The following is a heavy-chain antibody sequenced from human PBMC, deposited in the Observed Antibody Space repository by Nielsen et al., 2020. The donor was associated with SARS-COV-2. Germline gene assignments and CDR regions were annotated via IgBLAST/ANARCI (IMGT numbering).Heavy chain of an antibody. Sequence: GGSLRLSCAASGFTFNNYALNWVRQAPGKGLEWVSGITGSSDRTFYADSVKGRFTISRDNSKNTLYLQMNSLRAEDTAVYYCVKGSGSYFDAFDIWGQGTMVTVSS. CDR3: VKGSGSYFDAFDI. CDR1: GFTFNNYA. J-gene: IGHJ3*02. V-gene: IGHV3-23*01. CDR2: ITGSSDRT. D-gene: IGHD3-10*01.